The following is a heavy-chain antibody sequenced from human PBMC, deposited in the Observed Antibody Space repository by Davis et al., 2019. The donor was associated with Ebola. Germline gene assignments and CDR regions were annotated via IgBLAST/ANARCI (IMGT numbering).Heavy chain of an antibody. J-gene: IGHJ2*01. CDR3: ARRVWESSGWYFDF. Sequence: MPSETLSLTCAVSGGSISSGGYSWSWIRQPPGKGLEWIGYIYHSGSTYYNPSLKSRVTISVDRSKNQFSLKLSSVTAADTAVYYCARRVWESSGWYFDFWGRGTLVTVSS. D-gene: IGHD1-26*01. V-gene: IGHV4-30-2*01. CDR2: IYHSGST. CDR1: GGSISSGGYS.